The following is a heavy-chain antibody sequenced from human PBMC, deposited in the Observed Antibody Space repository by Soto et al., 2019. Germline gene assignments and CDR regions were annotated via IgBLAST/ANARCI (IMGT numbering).Heavy chain of an antibody. D-gene: IGHD4-17*01. Sequence: HPGWSLRLSCAASRFTFSKYGIHRVRQAPDKGLEWVAVISYDGSNKYYADSVKGRFTISRDNSKNTLYLQMNSLRAEDTAVYYCAKYFNWSVSGDSLFDPCGQGDVVTVSS. J-gene: IGHJ5*02. CDR2: ISYDGSNK. V-gene: IGHV3-30*18. CDR1: RFTFSKYG. CDR3: AKYFNWSVSGDSLFDP.